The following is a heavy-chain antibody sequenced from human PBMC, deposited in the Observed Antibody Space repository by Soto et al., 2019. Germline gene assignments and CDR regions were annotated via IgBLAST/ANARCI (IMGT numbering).Heavy chain of an antibody. CDR2: IYYSGST. CDR1: GGSISSYY. J-gene: IGHJ6*03. D-gene: IGHD5-12*01. CDR3: ARQNSGYKNYYYYYMDV. V-gene: IGHV4-59*08. Sequence: SETLSLTCTVSGGSISSYYWSWIRQPPGKGLEWIGYIYYSGSTNYNPSLKSRVTISVDTSNNQFSLKLSSVTAADTAVYYCARQNSGYKNYYYYYMDVWGKGTTVTVSS.